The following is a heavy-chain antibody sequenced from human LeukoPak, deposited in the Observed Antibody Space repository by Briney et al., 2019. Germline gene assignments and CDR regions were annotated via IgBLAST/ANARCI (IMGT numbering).Heavy chain of an antibody. CDR3: ARDRAGIFDY. CDR2: INVGNDNT. J-gene: IGHJ4*02. CDR1: GYTFTTST. V-gene: IGHV1-3*01. D-gene: IGHD6-13*01. Sequence: ASVKVSCKASGYTFTTSTMHWARQVPGQRLEWMGCINVGNDNTEFSERFQGRVTITRDTSASTVYMELNSLTSEDTAVYYCARDRAGIFDYWGQGTLVTVSS.